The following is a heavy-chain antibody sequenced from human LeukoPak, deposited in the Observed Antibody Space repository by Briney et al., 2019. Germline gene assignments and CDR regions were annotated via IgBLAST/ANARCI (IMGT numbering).Heavy chain of an antibody. CDR1: GFTFSNAW. D-gene: IGHD6-19*01. CDR3: TTDPLFWYSSGWSDY. J-gene: IGHJ4*02. CDR2: IKGKTDGGTT. Sequence: GGSLRLSCAASGFTFSNAWMSWVRQAPGKGLEWVARIKGKTDGGTTDYAAPVKGRFTISRDDSKNTLYLQMNSLKTEDTAVYYCTTDPLFWYSSGWSDYWGQGTLVTVSS. V-gene: IGHV3-15*01.